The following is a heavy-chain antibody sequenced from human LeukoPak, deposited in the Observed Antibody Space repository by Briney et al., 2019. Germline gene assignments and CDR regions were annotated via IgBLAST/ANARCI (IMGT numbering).Heavy chain of an antibody. Sequence: PGGSLRLSCAASGFTFSSYGMHWVRQAPGKGLEWVAVISYDGSNKYYADSVKGRFTISRDNSKNTLYLQMNSLRAEDTAVYYCAKDPYYNDSSGYFDYWGQGTLVTVSS. CDR3: AKDPYYNDSSGYFDY. V-gene: IGHV3-30*18. D-gene: IGHD3-22*01. CDR2: ISYDGSNK. J-gene: IGHJ4*02. CDR1: GFTFSSYG.